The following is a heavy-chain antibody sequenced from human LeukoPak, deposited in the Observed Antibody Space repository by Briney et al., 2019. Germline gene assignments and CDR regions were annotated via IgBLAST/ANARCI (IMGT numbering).Heavy chain of an antibody. CDR2: IIPILGIA. CDR1: GGTFSSYA. V-gene: IGHV1-69*04. CDR3: ARDVGIAVADYYYYGMDV. J-gene: IGHJ6*02. D-gene: IGHD6-19*01. Sequence: SVKVSCKASGGTFSSYAISWVRQAPGQGLEWMGRIIPILGIANYAQKFQGRVTITADKSTSTAYMELSSLRSEDTAVYYCARDVGIAVADYYYYGMDVWGQGTTVTVSS.